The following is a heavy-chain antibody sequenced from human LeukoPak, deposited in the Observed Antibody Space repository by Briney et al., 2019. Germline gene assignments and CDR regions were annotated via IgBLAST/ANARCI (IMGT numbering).Heavy chain of an antibody. CDR2: INHSGST. CDR3: ARRTSRVRGVSDI. V-gene: IGHV4-34*01. J-gene: IGHJ3*02. D-gene: IGHD3-10*01. Sequence: SETLSLTCAVYGGSFSGYYWSWIRQPPGKGLEWIGEINHSGSTSYNPSLKSRVTISVDTSKNQFSLKLSSVTAADTAVYYCARRTSRVRGVSDIWGQGTMVTVSS. CDR1: GGSFSGYY.